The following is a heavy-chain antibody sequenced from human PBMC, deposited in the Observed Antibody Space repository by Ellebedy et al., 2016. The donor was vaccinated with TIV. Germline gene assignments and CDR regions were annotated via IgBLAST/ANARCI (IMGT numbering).Heavy chain of an antibody. CDR1: GFTFSTYW. CDR2: INRDGSSA. V-gene: IGHV3-74*01. Sequence: GESLKISCAASGFTFSTYWIHWVRQAPGKGLVWLSRINRDGSSANYADSVKGRFSISRDNSKNTLYVQMNSLRAEDTAVYYCARDLDRNYPGAYFDYWGQGTLVTVSS. J-gene: IGHJ4*02. D-gene: IGHD4-11*01. CDR3: ARDLDRNYPGAYFDY.